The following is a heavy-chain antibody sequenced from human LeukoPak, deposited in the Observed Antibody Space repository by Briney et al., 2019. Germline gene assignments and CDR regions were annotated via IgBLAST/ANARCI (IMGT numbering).Heavy chain of an antibody. J-gene: IGHJ4*02. V-gene: IGHV3-15*01. CDR3: VTDLVIRGYFDY. CDR2: IRRKTDGETT. D-gene: IGHD2-21*01. Sequence: GGSLRLSCAASGFTFSNVWMSWVRQVPGKGLEWVGRIRRKTDGETTDHAAPVKGRFTISRDDSKNTLYLQMNSLKTEDTAVYYCVTDLVIRGYFDYWGQGALVTVSS. CDR1: GFTFSNVW.